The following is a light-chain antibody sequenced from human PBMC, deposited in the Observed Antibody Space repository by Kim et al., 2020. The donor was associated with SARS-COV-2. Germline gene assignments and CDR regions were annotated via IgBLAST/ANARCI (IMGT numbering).Light chain of an antibody. Sequence: LTQPPSVSKGLRQTATLTCTGNSNNVGNQGAAWLQQHQGHPPKLLSYRNNNRPSGISDRLSASRSGNTASLTITGLQPEDEADYYCSAWDSSLSALVFGGGTQLTVL. CDR2: RNN. V-gene: IGLV10-54*01. CDR3: SAWDSSLSALV. J-gene: IGLJ2*01. CDR1: SNNVGNQG.